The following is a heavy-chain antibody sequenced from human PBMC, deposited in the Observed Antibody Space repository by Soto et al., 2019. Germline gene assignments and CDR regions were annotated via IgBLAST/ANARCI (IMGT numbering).Heavy chain of an antibody. CDR1: GGSITSGGYY. V-gene: IGHV4-31*03. J-gene: IGHJ5*02. Sequence: QVQLQESGPGLVKPSQTLSLTCTVSGGSITSGGYYWTWIRQHPGKGLEFIGFIPYSGSTYYNPSLKRRVTISADTSKSQFSLELSSVTAADTAVYYCARGEVGTPKWFDPWGQGTLVTVSS. CDR3: ARGEVGTPKWFDP. D-gene: IGHD5-12*01. CDR2: IPYSGST.